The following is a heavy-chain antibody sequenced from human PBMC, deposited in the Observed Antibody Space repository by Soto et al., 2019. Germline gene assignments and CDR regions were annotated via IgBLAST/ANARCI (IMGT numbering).Heavy chain of an antibody. CDR1: GGSISSSSYY. CDR3: ARHLGGYYYYGMDV. CDR2: ISYSGST. Sequence: SSETLSLTCTVSGGSISSSSYYWGWIRQPPGKGLEWIGSISYSGSTYYNPSLKSRVTISVDTSKNQFSLKLSSVTAADTAVYYCARHLGGYYYYGMDVWGQGATVTVSS. V-gene: IGHV4-39*01. J-gene: IGHJ6*02. D-gene: IGHD3-10*01.